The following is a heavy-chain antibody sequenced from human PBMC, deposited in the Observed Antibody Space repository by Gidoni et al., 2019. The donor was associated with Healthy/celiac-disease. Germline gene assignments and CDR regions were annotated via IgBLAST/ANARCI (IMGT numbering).Heavy chain of an antibody. D-gene: IGHD3-9*01. CDR1: GFTFSSYS. J-gene: IGHJ5*02. CDR3: ARDLASRYYDILTGYYIPRGPNWFDP. CDR2: ISSSSSTI. V-gene: IGHV3-48*01. Sequence: EVQLVESVGGLVQPGGSLRLSCAASGFTFSSYSMNWVRQAPGKGLEWVSYISSSSSTIYYADSVKGRFTISRDNAKNSLDLKMNSLRAEDTAVYYCARDLASRYYDILTGYYIPRGPNWFDPWGQGTLVTVSS.